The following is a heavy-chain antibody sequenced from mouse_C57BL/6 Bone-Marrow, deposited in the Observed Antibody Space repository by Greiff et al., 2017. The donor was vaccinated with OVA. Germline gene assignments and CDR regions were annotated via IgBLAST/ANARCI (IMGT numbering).Heavy chain of an antibody. J-gene: IGHJ1*03. D-gene: IGHD1-1*01. V-gene: IGHV1-63*01. Sequence: QVQLQQSGAELVRPGTSVKMSCKASGYTFTNYWIGWAKQRPGHGLEWIGDIYPGGGYTNYNEKFKGKATLTADKSSSTAYMQFSSLTSEGSAIYYCARYDYYGSSYGWYFDVWGTGTTVTVSS. CDR2: IYPGGGYT. CDR1: GYTFTNYW. CDR3: ARYDYYGSSYGWYFDV.